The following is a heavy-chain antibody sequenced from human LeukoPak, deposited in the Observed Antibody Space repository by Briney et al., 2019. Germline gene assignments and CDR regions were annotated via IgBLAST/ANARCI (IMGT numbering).Heavy chain of an antibody. CDR1: GGTFSSYT. D-gene: IGHD2-2*01. Sequence: SVKVSCKASGGTFSSYTISWVRQAPGQGLEWMERIIPILGIANYAQKFQGRVTITADKSTSTAYMELSSLRSEDAAVYYCARDFFDCSSTSCLYKYNWFDPWGQGTLVTVSS. CDR2: IIPILGIA. CDR3: ARDFFDCSSTSCLYKYNWFDP. V-gene: IGHV1-69*04. J-gene: IGHJ5*02.